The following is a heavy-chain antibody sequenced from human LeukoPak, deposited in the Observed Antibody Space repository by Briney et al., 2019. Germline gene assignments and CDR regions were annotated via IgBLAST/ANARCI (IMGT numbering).Heavy chain of an antibody. CDR2: ISAYNGNT. V-gene: IGHV1-18*01. J-gene: IGHJ6*02. Sequence: ASVKVSCKASGYTFTSYGISWVRQAPGQGLEWMGWISAYNGNTNYAQKLQGRVTMTTDTSTSTAYMELRSLRSDDTAVYYCARVKLRDGSGWYEEGLFYYYYYGMDVWGQGTTITVSS. D-gene: IGHD6-13*01. CDR3: ARVKLRDGSGWYEEGLFYYYYYGMDV. CDR1: GYTFTSYG.